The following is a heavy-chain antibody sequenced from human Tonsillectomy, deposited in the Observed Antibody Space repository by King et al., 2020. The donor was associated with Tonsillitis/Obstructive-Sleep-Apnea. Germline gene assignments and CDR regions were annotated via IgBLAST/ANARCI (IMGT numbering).Heavy chain of an antibody. J-gene: IGHJ6*03. Sequence: VQLVESGGGVVQPGRYLRLSCAASGFPFSSYAMHWVRQAPGKGLEWGAVISYDGSNKYSADSVKGRFTISRDNSKNTLYLQMNSLTAEDTAVYYCAREVGNYYDSSGPGSSGYYYYYHMDVWGTGTTVTVSS. CDR2: ISYDGSNK. CDR3: AREVGNYYDSSGPGSSGYYYYYHMDV. CDR1: GFPFSSYA. D-gene: IGHD3-22*01. V-gene: IGHV3-30*04.